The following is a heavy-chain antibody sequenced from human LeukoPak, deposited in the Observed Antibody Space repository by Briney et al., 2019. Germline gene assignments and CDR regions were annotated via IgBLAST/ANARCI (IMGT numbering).Heavy chain of an antibody. D-gene: IGHD5-18*01. CDR1: GFTFSSYD. CDR2: IGTAGDT. Sequence: GGSLRLSCAASGFTFSSYDMHWVRQATGKGLEWVSAIGTAGDTYYPGSVKGRFTISRDNSKNTLYLQMNSLRAEDTAVYYCAKGGYSYGSDWFDPWGQGTLVTVSS. V-gene: IGHV3-13*01. CDR3: AKGGYSYGSDWFDP. J-gene: IGHJ5*02.